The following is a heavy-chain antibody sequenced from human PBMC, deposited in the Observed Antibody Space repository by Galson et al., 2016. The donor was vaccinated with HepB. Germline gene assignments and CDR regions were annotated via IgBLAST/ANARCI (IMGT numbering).Heavy chain of an antibody. Sequence: SVKVSCKASGYTFTGYYMHWVRQAPGQGLEWMGWINPNSGGTNYAQKFQGRVTMTRDTSISTAYMELSRLRSDDTAVYYCARDLLIPRSSTSCLLGYWGQGTLVTVSS. CDR2: INPNSGGT. CDR3: ARDLLIPRSSTSCLLGY. D-gene: IGHD2-2*01. CDR1: GYTFTGYY. V-gene: IGHV1-2*02. J-gene: IGHJ4*02.